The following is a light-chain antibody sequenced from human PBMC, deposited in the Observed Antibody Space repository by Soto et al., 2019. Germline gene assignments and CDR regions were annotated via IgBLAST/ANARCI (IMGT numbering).Light chain of an antibody. Sequence: QSALTQPASVSGSPGQSITISCTGTSSDVGGYNYVSWYQQHPGKAPKLMIYDVSNRPSGVSNRFSGSKSGNTASLTISGLQAEDEADYYCSSSTSSSPPLYVFGPGTKVTVL. J-gene: IGLJ1*01. CDR1: SSDVGGYNY. CDR2: DVS. V-gene: IGLV2-14*01. CDR3: SSSTSSSPPLYV.